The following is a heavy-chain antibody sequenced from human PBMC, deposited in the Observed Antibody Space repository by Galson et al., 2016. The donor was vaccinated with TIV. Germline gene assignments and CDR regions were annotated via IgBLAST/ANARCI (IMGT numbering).Heavy chain of an antibody. CDR2: IIDSGSST. Sequence: SLRLSCAASGFTFSSFAVSWVRQAPGKGLEWVSYIIDSGSSTYYANSVKGRFTISRDNAKNSVYLQMNSLRAEDTAVYYCARGRGYCDTTSCYVDYWGQGTLVTVSS. V-gene: IGHV3-48*03. CDR3: ARGRGYCDTTSCYVDY. CDR1: GFTFSSFA. J-gene: IGHJ4*02. D-gene: IGHD2-2*01.